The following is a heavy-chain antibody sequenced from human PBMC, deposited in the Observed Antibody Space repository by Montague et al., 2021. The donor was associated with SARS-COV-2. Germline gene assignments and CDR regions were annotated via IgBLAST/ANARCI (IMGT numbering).Heavy chain of an antibody. J-gene: IGHJ4*02. V-gene: IGHV4-59*01. Sequence: SETLSLTCTVSGGSISSYYWSWIRQPPGKGLEWIGEIYSSGSTNYNPSLKSRVTISMETSKSQFPLKLTSVTAADTAVDYCARDTRGWQPFDFWGQGTLVTVSS. CDR1: GGSISSYY. CDR2: IYSSGST. CDR3: ARDTRGWQPFDF. D-gene: IGHD6-19*01.